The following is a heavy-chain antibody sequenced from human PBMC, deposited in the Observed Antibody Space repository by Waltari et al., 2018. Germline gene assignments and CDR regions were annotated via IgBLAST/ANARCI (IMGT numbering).Heavy chain of an antibody. J-gene: IGHJ3*02. Sequence: QVQLVQSGTEVKKPASSVKLSCKASRAHFSTNAISWVRQVPGQGLEWMGRSIPIFSKTKKAQEFQGRITITADKSTATAYMELSSLRSEDTAVYYCARGGGYYSPDAFDIWGQGTMVTVSS. CDR2: SIPIFSKT. D-gene: IGHD3-22*01. CDR1: RAHFSTNA. CDR3: ARGGGYYSPDAFDI. V-gene: IGHV1-69*04.